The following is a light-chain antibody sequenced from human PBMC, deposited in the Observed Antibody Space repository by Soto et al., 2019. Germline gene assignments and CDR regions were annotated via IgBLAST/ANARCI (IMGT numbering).Light chain of an antibody. CDR3: QQYNSFPYT. CDR2: DAS. J-gene: IGKJ2*01. CDR1: QSITSW. V-gene: IGKV1-5*01. Sequence: DFQMTQSPSTLSAAIGGRDTITCQASQSITSWLAWYQQKPAQAPKLLIYDASTLGGGVASRFSGSGSGTEFTLTISSLQSDDLATYYCQQYNSFPYTFGQGTQVEIK.